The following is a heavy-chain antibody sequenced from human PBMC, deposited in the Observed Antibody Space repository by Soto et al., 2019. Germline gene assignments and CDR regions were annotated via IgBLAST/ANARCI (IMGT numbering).Heavy chain of an antibody. CDR3: AKDIGAFNGLYDY. Sequence: GGSLRLSCAASGFTFDDYAMHWVRQAPGKGLEWVSGISWNSGSIGYADSVKGRFTISRDNAKNSLYLQMNSLRAEDTALYYCAKDIGAFNGLYDYWGQGTLVTVSS. J-gene: IGHJ4*02. D-gene: IGHD3-9*01. CDR1: GFTFDDYA. CDR2: ISWNSGSI. V-gene: IGHV3-9*01.